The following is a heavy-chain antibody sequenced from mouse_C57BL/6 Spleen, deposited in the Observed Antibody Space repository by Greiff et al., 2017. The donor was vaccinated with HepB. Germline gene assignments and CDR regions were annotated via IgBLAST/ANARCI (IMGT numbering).Heavy chain of an antibody. V-gene: IGHV14-1*01. J-gene: IGHJ1*03. CDR2: IDPEDGDT. D-gene: IGHD1-1*01. CDR1: GFNIKDYY. CDR3: ARAPFTTVVPYWYFDV. Sequence: EVQLQQSGAELVRPGASVKLSCTASGFNIKDYYMHWVKQRPEQGLEWIGRIDPEDGDTEYAPKFQGKATMTADTSSNTAYLQLSSLTSEDSAVYYCARAPFTTVVPYWYFDVWGTGTTVTVSS.